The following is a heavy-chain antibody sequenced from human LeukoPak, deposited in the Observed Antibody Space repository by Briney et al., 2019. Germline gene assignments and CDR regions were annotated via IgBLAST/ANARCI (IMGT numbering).Heavy chain of an antibody. D-gene: IGHD3-10*01. J-gene: IGHJ4*02. CDR2: INPSGGNT. CDR3: ARVRGVEFDY. Sequence: ASVKVSCKTSGYTFTSYYMHWVRQAPGQGLEWMGIINPSGGNTNYAQRFQGRVTMTRDTSTRTVYMELGSLRSEDTALYYCARVRGVEFDYWGQRTLVTVSS. CDR1: GYTFTSYY. V-gene: IGHV1-46*01.